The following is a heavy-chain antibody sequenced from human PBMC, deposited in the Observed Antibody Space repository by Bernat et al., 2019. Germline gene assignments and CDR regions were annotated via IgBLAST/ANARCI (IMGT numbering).Heavy chain of an antibody. Sequence: QVQLVESGGGVVQPGRSLRLSCAASGFTFSSYGMHWVRQAPGKGLEWVAVISYDGSNKYYADSVKGRFTISRDNSKNTLYLQMNSLRAEDTAVYYCAKASVPAGYYYYYGMDVWGQGTTVTVSS. CDR2: ISYDGSNK. J-gene: IGHJ6*02. CDR3: AKASVPAGYYYYYGMDV. D-gene: IGHD2-2*01. CDR1: GFTFSSYG. V-gene: IGHV3-30*18.